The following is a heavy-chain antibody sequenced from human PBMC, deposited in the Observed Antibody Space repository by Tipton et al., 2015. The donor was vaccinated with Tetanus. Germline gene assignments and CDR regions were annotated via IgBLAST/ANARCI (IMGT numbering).Heavy chain of an antibody. Sequence: QLVQSGAEVKKPGASVKVSCKASGYTFTHYGMHWVRQAPGQGFEWMGWISAYNGNKKYAEKFQDRVTMTTERSTSTAYMELRSLRSDDTAVYFCARDRGILRYFDTFDSCGQGTLVTVSS. D-gene: IGHD3-9*01. CDR3: ARDRGILRYFDTFDS. CDR1: GYTFTHYG. J-gene: IGHJ4*02. V-gene: IGHV1-18*01. CDR2: ISAYNGNK.